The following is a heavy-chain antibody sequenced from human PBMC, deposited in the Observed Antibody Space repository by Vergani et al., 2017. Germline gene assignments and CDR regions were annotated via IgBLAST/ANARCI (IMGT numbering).Heavy chain of an antibody. V-gene: IGHV3-30*04. Sequence: QVQLVESGGGVVQPGRSLRLSCAASGFTFSSYAMHWVRQAPGKGLEWVAVISYDGSNKYYADSVKGRFTISRDNSKNTLYLQMNSLRAEDTAVYYCAREGLIVATIFAYWGQGTLVTVSS. CDR2: ISYDGSNK. CDR3: AREGLIVATIFAY. CDR1: GFTFSSYA. J-gene: IGHJ4*02. D-gene: IGHD5-12*01.